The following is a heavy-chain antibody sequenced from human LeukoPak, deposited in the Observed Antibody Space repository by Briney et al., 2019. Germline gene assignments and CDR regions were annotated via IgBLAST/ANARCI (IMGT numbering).Heavy chain of an antibody. V-gene: IGHV1-69*05. CDR1: GGTFSSYA. J-gene: IGHJ5*02. D-gene: IGHD6-6*01. Sequence: SVKVSCKASGGTFSSYAISWVRQAPGQGLEWMGGIIPIFGTANYAQKFQGRVTITTDESTSTAYMELSSLRSEDTAVYYCARVASEYSSSSSGWFDPWRQGTLVTVSS. CDR2: IIPIFGTA. CDR3: ARVASEYSSSSSGWFDP.